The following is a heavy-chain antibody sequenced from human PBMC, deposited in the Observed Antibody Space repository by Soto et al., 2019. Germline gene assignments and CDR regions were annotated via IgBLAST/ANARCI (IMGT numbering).Heavy chain of an antibody. D-gene: IGHD6-13*01. V-gene: IGHV1-69*19. CDR1: EGTFSDNA. CDR2: IIPVSGTP. Sequence: QVQLVQSGAEVKKPGSSVRVSCKASEGTFSDNAISWMRQAPGQGLEWLGGIIPVSGTPYYAQSFQGRVTISAYDSSSTASLDLTSLKSDDTAIYFCARVRFPGSRRPYFESWGQGTLVTVSS. CDR3: ARVRFPGSRRPYFES. J-gene: IGHJ4*02.